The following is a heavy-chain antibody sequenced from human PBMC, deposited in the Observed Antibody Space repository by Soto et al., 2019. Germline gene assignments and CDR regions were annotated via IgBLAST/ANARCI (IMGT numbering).Heavy chain of an antibody. D-gene: IGHD2-15*01. Sequence: ASVKVSCKASGYTFTSYYMHWVRQAPGQGLEWMGIINPSGGSTSYAQKFQGRVTMTRDTSTSTVYIELSSLRSEDTAVYYCARHWGYCSGGSCYSRTFVFDYWGQGTLVTVSS. CDR3: ARHWGYCSGGSCYSRTFVFDY. V-gene: IGHV1-46*01. CDR1: GYTFTSYY. J-gene: IGHJ4*02. CDR2: INPSGGST.